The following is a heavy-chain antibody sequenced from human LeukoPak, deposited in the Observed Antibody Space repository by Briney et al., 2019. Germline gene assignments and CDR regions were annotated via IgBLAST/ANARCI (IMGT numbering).Heavy chain of an antibody. CDR3: ARDPYSSISGSGYS. V-gene: IGHV3-33*01. CDR2: IWHDGRNK. CDR1: GFTLTSYG. Sequence: GKCRRLSWPAAGFTLTSYGMHWVRQAPGKWLEWVAVIWHDGRNKHYADSVKGRFTIPRDNARNTFFLQMNSLRAEDTAVYYCARDPYSSISGSGYSWGQGTLVTVSS. D-gene: IGHD6-13*01. J-gene: IGHJ4*02.